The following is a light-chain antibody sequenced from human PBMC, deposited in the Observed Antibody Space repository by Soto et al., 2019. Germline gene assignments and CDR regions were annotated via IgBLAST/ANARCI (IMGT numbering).Light chain of an antibody. J-gene: IGKJ1*01. Sequence: EIVWTQSPGSLSLSPGERATLSCRASQRVPSNYVAWYQHKPGQAPRLLIFGASNRATGIPDRFSGSGSGTDFTLTISRLEPEDFAVYYCQQYGSSLGTVGQENKVEIK. V-gene: IGKV3-20*01. CDR1: QRVPSNY. CDR3: QQYGSSLGT. CDR2: GAS.